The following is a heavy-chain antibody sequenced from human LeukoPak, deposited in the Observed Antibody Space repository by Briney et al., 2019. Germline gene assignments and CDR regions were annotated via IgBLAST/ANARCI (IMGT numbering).Heavy chain of an antibody. Sequence: GGSLRLSCAASGFTFSSYAMHWVRQAPGKGLEWVAVISYDGSNKYYADSVKGRFTISRDNSKNTLYLQMNSLRAEDTAVYYCARGGAAAGIFLSYYYYYGMDVWGQGTTVTVSS. J-gene: IGHJ6*02. CDR1: GFTFSSYA. CDR3: ARGGAAAGIFLSYYYYYGMDV. CDR2: ISYDGSNK. D-gene: IGHD6-13*01. V-gene: IGHV3-30-3*01.